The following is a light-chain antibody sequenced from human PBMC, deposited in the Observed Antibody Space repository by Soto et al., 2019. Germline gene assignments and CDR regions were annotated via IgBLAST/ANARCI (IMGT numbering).Light chain of an antibody. J-gene: IGLJ1*01. Sequence: QSALTQPASVSGSPGQSITISCTGTSSDVGGYNYVSWYQQHPGKAPELMIYDVSNRPSGVSNRFSGSKSGNTASLTIYGLQAEDEADYYCSSYASSSTYVFGTGTKLTVL. V-gene: IGLV2-14*01. CDR1: SSDVGGYNY. CDR3: SSYASSSTYV. CDR2: DVS.